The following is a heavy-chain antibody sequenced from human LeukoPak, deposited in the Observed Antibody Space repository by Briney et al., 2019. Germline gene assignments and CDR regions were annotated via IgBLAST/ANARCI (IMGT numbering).Heavy chain of an antibody. CDR2: INPSGGST. J-gene: IGHJ4*02. V-gene: IGHV1-46*01. CDR1: GYTFSSYY. Sequence: ASVKVSCKASGYTFSSYYIHWVRQAPGQGLEWMGIINPSGGSTRYAQEFQGRVTMITDTSTSTVYLELSSLRSEDTAVYYCARENSGTHDYWGQGTLVTVSS. D-gene: IGHD1-7*01. CDR3: ARENSGTHDY.